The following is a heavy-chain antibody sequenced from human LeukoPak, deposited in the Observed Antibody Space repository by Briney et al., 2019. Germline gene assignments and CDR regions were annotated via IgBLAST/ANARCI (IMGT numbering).Heavy chain of an antibody. Sequence: PGGSLRLPCAASGFTFSSYGMHWVRQAPGKGLEWVAVIWYDGSNKYYADSVKGRFTISRDNSKNTLYLQMNSLRAEDTAVYYCARSDADGYNSFDYWGQGTLVTVSS. V-gene: IGHV3-33*01. D-gene: IGHD5-24*01. CDR1: GFTFSSYG. CDR2: IWYDGSNK. CDR3: ARSDADGYNSFDY. J-gene: IGHJ4*02.